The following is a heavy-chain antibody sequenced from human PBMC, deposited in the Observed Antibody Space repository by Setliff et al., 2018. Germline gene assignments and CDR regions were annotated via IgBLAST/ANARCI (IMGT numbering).Heavy chain of an antibody. J-gene: IGHJ3*02. CDR2: INHSGST. CDR3: ASGDGYNYAFDI. V-gene: IGHV4-30-2*01. D-gene: IGHD5-12*01. CDR1: GGSISSGDTS. Sequence: SETLSLTCAVSGGSISSGDTSWIWIRQPPGKGLEWIGEINHSGSTNYNPSLKSRVTISVDTSKNQFSLKLSSVTAADTAVYYCASGDGYNYAFDIWGQGTMVTV.